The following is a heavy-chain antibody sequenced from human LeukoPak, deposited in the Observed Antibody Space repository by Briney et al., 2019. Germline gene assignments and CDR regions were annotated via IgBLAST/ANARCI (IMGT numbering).Heavy chain of an antibody. CDR2: ISSSGSPI. CDR1: GFTFSDYY. CDR3: AKEYSGYYFDC. V-gene: IGHV3-11*01. J-gene: IGHJ4*02. D-gene: IGHD5-12*01. Sequence: GGSLRLSCAASGFTFSDYYMSWLRQAPGKGLEGVSYISSSGSPIYYADSVRGRFTIYRDNAKNSLYLQIDSVRAEDRPVYYCAKEYSGYYFDCWGQGTLVT.